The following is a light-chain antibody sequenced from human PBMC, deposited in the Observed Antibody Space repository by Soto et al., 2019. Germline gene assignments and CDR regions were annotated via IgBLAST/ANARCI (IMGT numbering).Light chain of an antibody. CDR2: AAG. V-gene: IGKV1-39*01. CDR1: QSISRW. J-gene: IGKJ1*01. CDR3: QQSYTTPAGT. Sequence: DIQMTQSPSTLSASVGDRVTITCRASQSISRWLAWYQQKPGKAPKLLINAAGSLQSGVPSRFSGSGSGTDFTLTISSLQPEDFATYYCQQSYTTPAGTFGQGTKVDIK.